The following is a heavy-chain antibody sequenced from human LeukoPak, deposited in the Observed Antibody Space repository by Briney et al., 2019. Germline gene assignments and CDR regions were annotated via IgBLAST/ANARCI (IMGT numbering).Heavy chain of an antibody. D-gene: IGHD3-3*01. Sequence: GRSLRLSCAASGFTFSSYGMHWVRQAPGKGLEWVSAISGSGGSTYYADSVKGRFTISRDNSKNTLYLQMNSLRAEDTAVYYCAKDRGAYDFWSGYQAANDYWGQGTLVTVSS. CDR1: GFTFSSYG. CDR3: AKDRGAYDFWSGYQAANDY. CDR2: ISGSGGST. J-gene: IGHJ4*02. V-gene: IGHV3-23*01.